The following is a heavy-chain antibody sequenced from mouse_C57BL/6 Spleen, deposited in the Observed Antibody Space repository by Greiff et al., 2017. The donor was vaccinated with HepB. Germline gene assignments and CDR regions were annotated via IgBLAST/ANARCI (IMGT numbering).Heavy chain of an antibody. CDR2: IYPGSGST. J-gene: IGHJ4*01. CDR3: ARGDDVSPMDY. V-gene: IGHV1-55*01. D-gene: IGHD2-3*01. CDR1: GYTFTSYW. Sequence: VQLQQSGAELVKPGASVKMSCKASGYTFTSYWITWVKQRPGQGLEWIGDIYPGSGSTNYNEKFKSKATLTVDTSSSTAYMQLSSLTSADSAVYYCARGDDVSPMDYWGQGTSVTVSS.